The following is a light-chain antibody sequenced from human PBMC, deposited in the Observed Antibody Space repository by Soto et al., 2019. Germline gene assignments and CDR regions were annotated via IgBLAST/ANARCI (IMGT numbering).Light chain of an antibody. CDR3: SSYLTCRALVV. CDR2: EVS. V-gene: IGLV2-14*01. CDR1: SSDLGDYSY. Sequence: QSALTQPASVSGSPGQSITISCTGTSSDLGDYSYVSWFQQHPGKAPKLMIYEVSNRPSGVSNRFSGSKSGNTASLTISGHQVEDEADYYCSSYLTCRALVVFGGGTKLTFL. J-gene: IGLJ2*01.